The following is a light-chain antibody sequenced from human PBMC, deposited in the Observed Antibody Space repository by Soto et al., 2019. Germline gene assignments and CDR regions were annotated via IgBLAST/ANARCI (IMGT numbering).Light chain of an antibody. CDR3: QKYNSAPRT. J-gene: IGKJ1*01. Sequence: DIQMTQSPSSLSASVGDRVTITCRASQAISYYLAWYQLKPGRVPKLLIDAASTLQSGVPSRFSGSGSGTDFTLTINNLQPEDVATYYCQKYNSAPRTFGQGTKVELK. CDR1: QAISYY. V-gene: IGKV1-27*01. CDR2: AAS.